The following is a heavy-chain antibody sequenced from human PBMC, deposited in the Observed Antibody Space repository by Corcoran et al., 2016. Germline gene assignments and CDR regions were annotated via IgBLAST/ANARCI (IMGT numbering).Heavy chain of an antibody. Sequence: QVQLQESGPGLVKPSETLSLTCTVSGGSLSNYYWSWIRQPPGKGLEWIGYIYHSGVPIYNASLRSRVTLSVDTSKNQVSLKLSSVTAADTAVDYCARDSAGLRSWYSGEYWGQGTRVTGSS. CDR1: GGSLSNYY. CDR2: IYHSGVP. V-gene: IGHV4-59*01. CDR3: ARDSAGLRSWYSGEY. D-gene: IGHD6-13*01. J-gene: IGHJ4*02.